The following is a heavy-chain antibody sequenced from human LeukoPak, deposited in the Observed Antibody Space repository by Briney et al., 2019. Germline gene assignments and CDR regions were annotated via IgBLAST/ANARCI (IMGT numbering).Heavy chain of an antibody. Sequence: GGSLRLSCAGSEFTFSSYWMSWVRQAPGKGLEWVANIKQDGSEKYYVDSVKGRFTISRDNAKNSLYLQMNSLRAEDTALYYCAREGAGRYDYVWGSYRQTQASDYWGQGTLVTVSS. CDR1: EFTFSSYW. CDR3: AREGAGRYDYVWGSYRQTQASDY. V-gene: IGHV3-7*01. J-gene: IGHJ4*02. CDR2: IKQDGSEK. D-gene: IGHD3-16*02.